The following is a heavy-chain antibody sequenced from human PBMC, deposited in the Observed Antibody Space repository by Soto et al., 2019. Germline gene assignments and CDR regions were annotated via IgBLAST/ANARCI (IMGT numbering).Heavy chain of an antibody. J-gene: IGHJ4*02. CDR1: GFTFKNNW. CDR3: AKPVVRGVNTFDY. Sequence: PGGSLRLSCAASGFTFKNNWMSWVRQAPGKGLEWVADIKQDGSEKDYVDSVKGRFTISRDNSKNTLYLQMNSLRAEDTAVYYCAKPVVRGVNTFDYWGQGTLVTVSS. V-gene: IGHV3-7*05. D-gene: IGHD3-10*01. CDR2: IKQDGSEK.